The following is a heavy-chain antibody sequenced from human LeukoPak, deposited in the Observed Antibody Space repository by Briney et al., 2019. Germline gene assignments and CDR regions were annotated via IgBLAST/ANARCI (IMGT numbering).Heavy chain of an antibody. CDR1: GGSISSGSCY. CDR3: ARANSGYDLMGGYYYYMDV. CDR2: IYTSGST. V-gene: IGHV4-61*02. D-gene: IGHD5-12*01. J-gene: IGHJ6*03. Sequence: PSQTLSLTRTVSGGSISSGSCYWSWIRQPAGKGLEWIGRIYTSGSTNYNPSLKSRVTISVDTSKNQFSLKLSSVTAADTAVYYCARANSGYDLMGGYYYYMDVWGKGTTVTVSS.